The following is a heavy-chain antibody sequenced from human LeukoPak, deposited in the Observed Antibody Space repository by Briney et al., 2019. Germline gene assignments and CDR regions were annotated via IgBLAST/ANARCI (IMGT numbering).Heavy chain of an antibody. CDR3: ASDILGALDAFDT. V-gene: IGHV4-4*07. CDR1: GGSISNYY. D-gene: IGHD1-26*01. Sequence: SETLSLTCTVSGGSISNYYWSWIRQPAGKGLEWIGRIYSSGDTNYNPSLESRVTMSVDTSKNQFSLKLNSVTAAGTAVYYCASDILGALDAFDTWGQGTMVTVSS. J-gene: IGHJ3*02. CDR2: IYSSGDT.